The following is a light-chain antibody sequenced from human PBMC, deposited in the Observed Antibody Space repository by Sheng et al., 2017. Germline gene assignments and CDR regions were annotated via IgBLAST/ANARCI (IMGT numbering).Light chain of an antibody. CDR1: QSISSF. V-gene: IGKV1-39*01. CDR3: QQSYTTPLT. CDR2: AAT. J-gene: IGKJ4*01. Sequence: DIHMTQSPSSLSASVGDRVTITCRASQSISSFLNWYQQKPGRAPKVLIYAATALQSGVPSRFSGSGSETDFTLTISSLQPEDFATYYCQQSYTTPLTFGGGTNCGDQT.